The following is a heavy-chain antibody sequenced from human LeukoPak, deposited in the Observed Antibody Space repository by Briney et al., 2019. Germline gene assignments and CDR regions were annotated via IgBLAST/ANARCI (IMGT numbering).Heavy chain of an antibody. CDR2: IDSGSTST. V-gene: IGHV3-11*06. J-gene: IGHJ4*02. CDR3: ARGRLSSGLCDE. Sequence: GGSLRLSCAASGFIFTDYYMSWVRQAPRKRLEWVSFIDSGSTSTKYADSVKGRFSISRDNAKNTLYLHMNSLRAEDTAVYYCARGRLSSGLCDEWGRGTGV. D-gene: IGHD6-19*01. CDR1: GFIFTDYY.